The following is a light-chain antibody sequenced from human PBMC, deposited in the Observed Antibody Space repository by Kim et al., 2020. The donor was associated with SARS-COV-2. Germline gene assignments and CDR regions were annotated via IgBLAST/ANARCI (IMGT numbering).Light chain of an antibody. Sequence: SASTGDRVTVTCRASQDISSYLAWYQQTPGNAPKLVIYAASTLQSGVPSRFSGSGSGTYFTLTISCLQSEDFATYYCQQYHTNPATFGQGTKLEI. CDR3: QQYHTNPAT. CDR1: QDISSY. CDR2: AAS. J-gene: IGKJ2*01. V-gene: IGKV1-8*01.